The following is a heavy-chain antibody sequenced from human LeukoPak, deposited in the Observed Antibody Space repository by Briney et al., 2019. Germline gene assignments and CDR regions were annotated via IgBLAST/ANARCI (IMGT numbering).Heavy chain of an antibody. CDR3: ARGYSGFLDY. V-gene: IGHV1-46*01. CDR1: GYTFTSYY. J-gene: IGHJ4*02. D-gene: IGHD5-12*01. CDR2: INPSGGST. Sequence: GESLKISCKGSGYTFTSYYMHWVRQAPRQGLEWMGIINPSGGSTSYAQKFQGRVTMTRDTSTSTVYMELSSLRSEDTAVYYCARGYSGFLDYWGQGTLVTVSS.